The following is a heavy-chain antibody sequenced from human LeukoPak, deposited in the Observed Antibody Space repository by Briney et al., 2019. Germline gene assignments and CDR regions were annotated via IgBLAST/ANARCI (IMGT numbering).Heavy chain of an antibody. V-gene: IGHV4-59*01. CDR3: TRGGISGSYN. CDR1: GGSISSYY. CDR2: IYYSGST. D-gene: IGHD1-26*01. J-gene: IGHJ4*02. Sequence: SETLSLTCTVSGGSISSYYWSWIRQPPGKGLEWIGYIYYSGSTNYNPSLKSQVTISVDTSKNQFSLRLNSVTAADTAVYYCTRGGISGSYNWGQGTLVTVSS.